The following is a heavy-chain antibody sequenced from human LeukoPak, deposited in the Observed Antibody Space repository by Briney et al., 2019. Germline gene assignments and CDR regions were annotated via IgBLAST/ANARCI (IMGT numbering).Heavy chain of an antibody. CDR3: ARAGYYYESSGYQEHVAFDI. J-gene: IGHJ3*02. V-gene: IGHV3-21*04. CDR1: GFTFSSYS. D-gene: IGHD3-22*01. Sequence: GGSLRLSCAASGFTFSSYSMNWVRQAPGKGLEWVSSISSSSSYIYYADSVKGRFTISRDNAKNSLYLQMNSLRAEDTAVYYCARAGYYYESSGYQEHVAFDIWCQGTMVTVAS. CDR2: ISSSSSYI.